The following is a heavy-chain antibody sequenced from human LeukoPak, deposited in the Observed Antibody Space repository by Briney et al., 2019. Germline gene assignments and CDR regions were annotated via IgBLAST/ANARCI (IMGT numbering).Heavy chain of an antibody. CDR2: INPNSGGT. J-gene: IGHJ6*03. D-gene: IGHD6-13*01. Sequence: ASVKVSCKASGYTFTGYYMHWVRQAPGQGLEWMGWINPNSGGTNYAQKFQGRVTMTRDTSNSTAYMELSRLRSDDTAVYYCARGIAARPTPYYYYYYYMDVWGKGTTVTVSS. V-gene: IGHV1-2*02. CDR1: GYTFTGYY. CDR3: ARGIAARPTPYYYYYYYMDV.